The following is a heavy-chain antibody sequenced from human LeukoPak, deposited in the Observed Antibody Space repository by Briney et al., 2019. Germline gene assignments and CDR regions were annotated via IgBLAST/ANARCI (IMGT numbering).Heavy chain of an antibody. V-gene: IGHV3-30*18. Sequence: GRSLRLSCAASGFTFSSYGMHWVRQAPGKGLEWVAAISYDGRNKEYVDSVKGRFTISRDNSKNTLYLQMNSLRAEDTAVYYCAKDRGYSHGFEYWGQGTLVTVSS. CDR1: GFTFSSYG. CDR3: AKDRGYSHGFEY. J-gene: IGHJ4*02. CDR2: ISYDGRNK. D-gene: IGHD5-12*01.